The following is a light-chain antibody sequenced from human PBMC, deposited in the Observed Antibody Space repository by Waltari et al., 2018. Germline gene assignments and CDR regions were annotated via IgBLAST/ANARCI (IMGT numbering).Light chain of an antibody. V-gene: IGKV1-39*01. Sequence: DIQMTQSPPSLSASVGDIVTITCRASQTISNSLDWYQQKPGKAPKLLIYGSFILQSGVPSRFSGSGSGTDFTLTISSLQPEDFATYYCQQSSSSPITFGQGTRLEIK. CDR2: GSF. CDR1: QTISNS. CDR3: QQSSSSPIT. J-gene: IGKJ5*01.